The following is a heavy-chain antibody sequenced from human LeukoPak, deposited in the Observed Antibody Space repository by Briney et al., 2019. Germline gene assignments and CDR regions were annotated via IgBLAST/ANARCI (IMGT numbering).Heavy chain of an antibody. CDR1: GGTFSSYA. J-gene: IGHJ3*01. D-gene: IGHD2-15*01. Sequence: SVKVSCKASGGTFSSYAISWVRQAPGQGLEWMGGIIPIFGTANYAQKFQGRVTMTTDTSTSIAYIELRSLRFDDTAVYYCARNVGAATLDAFDVWGQGTMVTVS. CDR3: ARNVGAATLDAFDV. CDR2: IIPIFGTA. V-gene: IGHV1-69*05.